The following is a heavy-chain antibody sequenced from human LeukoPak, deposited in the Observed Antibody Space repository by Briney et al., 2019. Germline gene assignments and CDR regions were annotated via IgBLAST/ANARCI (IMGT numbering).Heavy chain of an antibody. CDR2: INHSGST. CDR1: GGSFSGYY. Sequence: SETLSLTCAVYGGSFSGYYWSWIRQPPGKGLEWIGEINHSGSTNYNPSLKSRVTISADTSKNQFSLKLSSVTAADTAVYYCARGRGTFVRRRDIAVDYWGQGTLVTVSS. V-gene: IGHV4-34*01. D-gene: IGHD5-12*01. CDR3: ARGRGTFVRRRDIAVDY. J-gene: IGHJ4*02.